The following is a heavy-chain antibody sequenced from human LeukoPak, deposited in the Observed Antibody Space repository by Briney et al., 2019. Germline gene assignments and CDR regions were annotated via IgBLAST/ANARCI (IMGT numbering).Heavy chain of an antibody. CDR3: AKAKSYYSNYDY. V-gene: IGHV3-23*01. D-gene: IGHD4-11*01. J-gene: IGHJ4*02. Sequence: GGSLRLSCAASGFSFSSYAMSWVRQAPGKGLEWVSAISKSGDSTFYADSVKGRFTISRDNSKNTLYLQVNSLRAEDTAVYYCAKAKSYYSNYDYWGQGTLVTVSS. CDR1: GFSFSSYA. CDR2: ISKSGDST.